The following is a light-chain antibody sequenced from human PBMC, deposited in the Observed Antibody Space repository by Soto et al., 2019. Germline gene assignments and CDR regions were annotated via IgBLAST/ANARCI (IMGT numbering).Light chain of an antibody. CDR3: QKYNTAPYT. CDR2: AAS. Sequence: IPMTQSPASLSTSVGDRVTITCRASQGISNYLAWYQQKPGKVPKLLIYAASTLQSGVPSRFSGSGSGTDFTLTISSLQPEDAATYYCQKYNTAPYTFGQGTRLEIK. V-gene: IGKV1-27*01. CDR1: QGISNY. J-gene: IGKJ5*01.